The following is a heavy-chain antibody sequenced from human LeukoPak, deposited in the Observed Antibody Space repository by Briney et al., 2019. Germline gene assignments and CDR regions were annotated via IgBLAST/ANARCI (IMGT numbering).Heavy chain of an antibody. V-gene: IGHV4-30-4*01. J-gene: IGHJ4*02. D-gene: IGHD3-22*01. CDR2: IYYSGST. Sequence: SETLSLTCTVSGGSISSGDYYWRWIRQPPGKGLEWIGYIYYSGSTYYNPSLKSRVTISVDTSKNQFSLKLSSVTAADTAVYYCARDSDSSGFYFDYWGQGTLVTVSP. CDR3: ARDSDSSGFYFDY. CDR1: GGSISSGDYY.